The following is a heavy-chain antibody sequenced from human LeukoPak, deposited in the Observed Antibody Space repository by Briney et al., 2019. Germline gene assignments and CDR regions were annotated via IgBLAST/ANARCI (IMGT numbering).Heavy chain of an antibody. V-gene: IGHV1-18*01. D-gene: IGHD4-17*01. CDR2: ISAYNGNT. CDR1: GYTFTSYG. CDR3: ARLPPDGDYGFGYFDY. J-gene: IGHJ4*02. Sequence: ASVKVSCKASGYTFTSYGISWVRQAPGQGLEWMGWISAYNGNTNYAQKLQGRVTMATDTSTSTAYMELRSLRSDDTAVYYCARLPPDGDYGFGYFDYWGQGTLVTVSS.